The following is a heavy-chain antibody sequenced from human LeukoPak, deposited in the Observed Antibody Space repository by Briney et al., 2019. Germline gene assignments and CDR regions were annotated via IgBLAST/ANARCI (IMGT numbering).Heavy chain of an antibody. J-gene: IGHJ6*02. CDR2: IYKKGST. CDR3: GREPYGSGSFAPYYYYYGLDV. D-gene: IGHD3-10*01. V-gene: IGHV4-30-4*01. Sequence: SETLSLTCTVSGVSISSGDYYWNWIRQPPGKGLEWIGNIYKKGSTYYNPSLKSRVSISVDTSKNQFSLKLNSVTAADTAVYYCGREPYGSGSFAPYYYYYGLDVWGQGTTVTVSS. CDR1: GVSISSGDYY.